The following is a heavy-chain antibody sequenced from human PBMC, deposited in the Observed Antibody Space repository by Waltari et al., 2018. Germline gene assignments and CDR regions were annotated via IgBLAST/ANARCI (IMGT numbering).Heavy chain of an antibody. CDR2: INHSGST. CDR3: ARGQRDGYSRVMGEYFQH. V-gene: IGHV4-34*01. J-gene: IGHJ1*01. Sequence: QVQLQQWGAGLLKPSETLSLTCAVYGGSFSGYYWSWIRQPPGKGLEWIGEINHSGSTNYNPSLKSRVTISVDTSKNQFSLKLSSVTAADTAVYYCARGQRDGYSRVMGEYFQHWGQGTLVTVSS. D-gene: IGHD4-4*01. CDR1: GGSFSGYY.